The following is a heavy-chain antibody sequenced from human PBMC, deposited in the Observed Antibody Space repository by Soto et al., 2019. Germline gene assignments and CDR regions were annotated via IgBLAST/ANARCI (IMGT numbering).Heavy chain of an antibody. Sequence: SETLSLTCNVSGASLSVYYWSWIRHPPGKGLEWIGRIYATGSSDYNPSLKSRITISVDMSKKQFSLTLRSVTAADTAMYYCVRDGTKNLRDWFDPWGQGILVTVSS. V-gene: IGHV4-4*07. CDR3: VRDGTKNLRDWFDP. CDR2: IYATGSS. CDR1: GASLSVYY. D-gene: IGHD1-1*01. J-gene: IGHJ5*02.